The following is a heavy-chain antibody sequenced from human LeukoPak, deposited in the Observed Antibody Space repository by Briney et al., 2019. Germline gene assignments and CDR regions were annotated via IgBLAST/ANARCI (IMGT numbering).Heavy chain of an antibody. Sequence: GASVKVSCKASGYTFTSYGISWVRQAPGQGLEWMGWISAYNGNTNYAQKFQGRVTMTRDTSTSTVYMELSSLRSEDTAVYYCARAWGQQQALDYWGQGTLVTVSS. CDR1: GYTFTSYG. V-gene: IGHV1-18*01. CDR3: ARAWGQQQALDY. CDR2: ISAYNGNT. D-gene: IGHD6-13*01. J-gene: IGHJ4*02.